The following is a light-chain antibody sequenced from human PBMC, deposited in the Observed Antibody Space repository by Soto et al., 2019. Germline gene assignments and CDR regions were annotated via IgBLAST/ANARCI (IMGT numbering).Light chain of an antibody. CDR2: GAS. CDR3: LQYGSSPRT. V-gene: IGKV3-20*01. CDR1: PSVRGMY. J-gene: IGKJ1*01. Sequence: EMLLTQSPVPLSLSPGDRGTLSCRSSPSVRGMYLAWYRQKPGRAPSPLIYGASSRATGIPDRFSGSGSGTDFPLTISRLEPEDFAVYYCLQYGSSPRTFGQGPMVDLK.